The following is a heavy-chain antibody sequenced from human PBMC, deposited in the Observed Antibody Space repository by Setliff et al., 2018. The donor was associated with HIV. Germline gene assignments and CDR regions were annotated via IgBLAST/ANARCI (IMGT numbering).Heavy chain of an antibody. CDR1: GYTFTDYF. CDR2: INPKTGDT. D-gene: IGHD2-15*01. J-gene: IGHJ4*02. CDR3: AKNIAGVCYSGLDY. V-gene: IGHV1-2*06. Sequence: ASVKVSCKASGYTFTDYFMHWVRQAPGQGLEWMGRINPKTGDTKYKQKFQGRVTMTRDASINTAYMELNSLKTEDTAVYYCAKNIAGVCYSGLDYWGQGALVTVSS.